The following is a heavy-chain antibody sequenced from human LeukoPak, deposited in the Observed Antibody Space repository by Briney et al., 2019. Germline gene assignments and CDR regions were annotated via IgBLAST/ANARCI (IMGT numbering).Heavy chain of an antibody. CDR2: ISSDASYD. Sequence: GGSLRLSCAASGFTFSSYGMHWVRQAPGKGLEWVAHISSDASYDHYVDSVKGQFTISRDNSKNTLYLQVDSVRGEDTAVYYCAEGGNSSINYWGQGTLVTVSS. D-gene: IGHD4-11*01. CDR3: AEGGNSSINY. CDR1: GFTFSSYG. V-gene: IGHV3-30*18. J-gene: IGHJ4*02.